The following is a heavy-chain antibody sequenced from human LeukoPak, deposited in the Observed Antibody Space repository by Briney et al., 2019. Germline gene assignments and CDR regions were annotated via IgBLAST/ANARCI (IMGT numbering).Heavy chain of an antibody. CDR2: ISYDGSNK. D-gene: IGHD3-22*01. CDR3: ARDYYDSSGYYYSVGY. Sequence: LPGGSLRLSCAASGFTFSSYWMSWVRQAPGKGLEWVAVISYDGSNKYYTDSVKGRFTISRDNSKNTLYLQMNSLRAEDTAVYYCARDYYDSSGYYYSVGYWGQGTLVTVSS. J-gene: IGHJ4*02. V-gene: IGHV3-30-3*01. CDR1: GFTFSSYW.